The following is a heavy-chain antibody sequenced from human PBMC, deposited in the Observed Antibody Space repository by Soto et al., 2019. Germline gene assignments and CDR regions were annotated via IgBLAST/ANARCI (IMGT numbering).Heavy chain of an antibody. J-gene: IGHJ4*02. D-gene: IGHD3-22*01. CDR3: VRDRGQNIGNYELFAD. CDR2: ISYDGSNN. CDR1: GFTFSHYA. V-gene: IGHV3-30-3*01. Sequence: QVQLVESGGGVVQPGRSLRLSCAASGFTFSHYAMHWVRQAPGKGLEWVAVISYDGSNNHYADSVKGRFTISRDNSKYTLYLQMNSLRVEDAAVYFCVRDRGQNIGNYELFADWGQGSLVAVS.